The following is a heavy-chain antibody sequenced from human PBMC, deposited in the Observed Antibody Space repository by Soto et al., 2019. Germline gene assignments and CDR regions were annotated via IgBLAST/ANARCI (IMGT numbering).Heavy chain of an antibody. CDR3: ANKNYYFCSGYLLETPRFYY. CDR2: ISGSGGST. CDR1: GFTFSSYA. J-gene: IGHJ4*02. Sequence: GGSLRLSCAASGFTFSSYAMSWVRQAPGKGLEWVSAISGSGGSTYYADSVKGRFTISRDNSKNTLYLQMNSLRAEDTAVYYCANKNYYFCSGYLLETPRFYYWGKGTLVTVSS. D-gene: IGHD3-3*01. V-gene: IGHV3-23*01.